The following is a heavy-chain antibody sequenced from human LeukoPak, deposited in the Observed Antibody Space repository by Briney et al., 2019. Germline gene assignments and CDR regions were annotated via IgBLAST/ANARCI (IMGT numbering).Heavy chain of an antibody. D-gene: IGHD6-19*01. Sequence: GGSLRLSCAASGFTFSSYSMNWVRQAPGKGLEWVSYISSSSSTIYYADSVKGRFTISRDNAKNSLYLQMNSLRAEDTAVYYCAKDFDVAVAGTVWGQGTLVTVSS. V-gene: IGHV3-48*01. CDR3: AKDFDVAVAGTV. CDR1: GFTFSSYS. CDR2: ISSSSSTI. J-gene: IGHJ4*02.